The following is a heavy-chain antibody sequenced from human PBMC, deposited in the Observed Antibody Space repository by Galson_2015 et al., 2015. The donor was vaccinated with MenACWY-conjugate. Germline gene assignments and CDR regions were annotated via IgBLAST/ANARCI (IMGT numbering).Heavy chain of an antibody. D-gene: IGHD3-10*01. CDR3: ARGVTGVTYPHAFEL. CDR1: GYSFPTYW. J-gene: IGHJ3*01. V-gene: IGHV5-51*03. CDR2: IYPSDSDI. Sequence: QSGAEVTKPGDSLQISCKGSGYSFPTYWIGWVRQMPGKGLEWMAIIYPSDSDIKYSPTFQGQVTIPADKSITTAYLRWSSLKASDTAKYYCARGVTGVTYPHAFELWGQGTMVAVSS.